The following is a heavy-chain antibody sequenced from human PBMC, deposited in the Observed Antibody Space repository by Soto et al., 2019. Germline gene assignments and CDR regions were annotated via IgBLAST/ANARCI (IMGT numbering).Heavy chain of an antibody. CDR3: AREPPRWARDAYFDY. CDR2: IYYSGST. V-gene: IGHV4-59*01. J-gene: IGHJ4*02. Sequence: SETLSLTCTVSGGSISSYYWSWIRQPPGKGLEWIGYIYYSGSTNYNPSLNSRVTISVDTSKNQFSLKLSSVTAADTAVYYCAREPPRWARDAYFDYWGQGTLVTVSS. CDR1: GGSISSYY. D-gene: IGHD1-26*01.